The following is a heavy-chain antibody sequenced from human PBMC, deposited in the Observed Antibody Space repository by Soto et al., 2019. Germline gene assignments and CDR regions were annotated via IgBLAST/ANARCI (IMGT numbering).Heavy chain of an antibody. CDR3: ARADRAWYSSSCFDY. Sequence: QVQLVESGGGVVQPGRSLRLSCAESGFTFSSYGMHWVRQAPGKGLEWVAVIWYDGSNKYYADSVKGRFTISRENSKNTLYLQMNSLRAKDTAVYYCARADRAWYSSSCFDYWGQGTLVTVSS. D-gene: IGHD6-13*01. CDR2: IWYDGSNK. J-gene: IGHJ4*02. CDR1: GFTFSSYG. V-gene: IGHV3-33*01.